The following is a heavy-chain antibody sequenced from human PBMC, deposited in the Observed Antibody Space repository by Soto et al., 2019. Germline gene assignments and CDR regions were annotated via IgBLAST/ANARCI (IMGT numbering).Heavy chain of an antibody. J-gene: IGHJ6*02. CDR2: ISYDGSNK. CDR3: AKDGVPGYSSGWWLGDRSNYGMDV. Sequence: QVQLVESGGGVVQPGRSLRLSCAASGFTFSSYGMHWVRQAPGKGLEWVAVISYDGSNKYYADSVKGRFTISRDNSKNTLYLQMNSLRAEDTAVYYCAKDGVPGYSSGWWLGDRSNYGMDVWGQGTTVTVSS. V-gene: IGHV3-30*18. D-gene: IGHD6-19*01. CDR1: GFTFSSYG.